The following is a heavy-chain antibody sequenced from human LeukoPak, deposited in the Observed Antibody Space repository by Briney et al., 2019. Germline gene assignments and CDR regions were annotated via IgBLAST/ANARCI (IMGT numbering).Heavy chain of an antibody. Sequence: GGSLRLSCAASGFTFSGYGMHWVRQAPGKGLEWVAFIRYDGSTKYYADSVQGRFTVSRDNSKNTLSLQMNSLRAEDTAVYYCAKGAVSGSYYYFDHWGQGTLVTVSS. V-gene: IGHV3-30*02. CDR3: AKGAVSGSYYYFDH. D-gene: IGHD1-26*01. J-gene: IGHJ5*02. CDR1: GFTFSGYG. CDR2: IRYDGSTK.